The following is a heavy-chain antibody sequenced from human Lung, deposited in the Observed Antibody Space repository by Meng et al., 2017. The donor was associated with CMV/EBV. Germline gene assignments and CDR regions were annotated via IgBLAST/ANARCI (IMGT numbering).Heavy chain of an antibody. Sequence: ASVXVSCKASGYTFTNYGISWVRQAPGQGLEWMGWISAYNGNTNCAQNLQGRVTMTTDTSTNTAYMELRSLRSDDTAIYFCARDRATRAYYFDYWGQGTVVTVSS. CDR3: ARDRATRAYYFDY. D-gene: IGHD1-1*01. CDR1: GYTFTNYG. J-gene: IGHJ4*02. CDR2: ISAYNGNT. V-gene: IGHV1-18*01.